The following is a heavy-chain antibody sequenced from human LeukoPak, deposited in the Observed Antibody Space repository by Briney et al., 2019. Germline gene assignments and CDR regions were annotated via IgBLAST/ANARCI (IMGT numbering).Heavy chain of an antibody. D-gene: IGHD3-9*01. V-gene: IGHV1-18*01. J-gene: IGHJ4*02. Sequence: ASVKVSCKASGYTFTSYGISWVRQAPGKGLEWMGWISAYNGNTNYAQKLQGRVTMTTDTSTTTAYMELRSLRSDDTAVYYCARDRLYFAILTGYNLHWGQGTLVTVSS. CDR1: GYTFTSYG. CDR2: ISAYNGNT. CDR3: ARDRLYFAILTGYNLH.